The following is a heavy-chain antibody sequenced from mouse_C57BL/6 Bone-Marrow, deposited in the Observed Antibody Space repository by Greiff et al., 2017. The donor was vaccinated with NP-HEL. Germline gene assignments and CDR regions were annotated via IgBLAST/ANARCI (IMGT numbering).Heavy chain of an antibody. D-gene: IGHD2-4*01. J-gene: IGHJ2*01. CDR2: ISSGGDYI. Sequence: EVKLVESGEGLVKPGGSLKLSCAASGFTFSSYAMSWVRQTPEKRLEWVAYISSGGDYIYYADTVKGRFTISRDNARNTLYLQMSSLKSADTAMDNCTRGGIYYDNDWNDFDYEGRGNALTVTA. V-gene: IGHV5-9-1*02. CDR3: TRGGIYYDNDWNDFDY. CDR1: GFTFSSYA.